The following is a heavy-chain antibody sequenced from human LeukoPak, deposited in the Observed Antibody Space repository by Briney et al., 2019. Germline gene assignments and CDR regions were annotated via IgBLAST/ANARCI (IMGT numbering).Heavy chain of an antibody. CDR1: GGSFSGYY. Sequence: KPSETLSLTCAVYGGSFSGYYWSWIRQPPGKGLEWIGEINHSGSTNYNPSLKSRVTISVDTSKNQFSLKLSSVTAADTAVYYCARHVAVVPEGLDYDIITIDAWGQGTLVPVSS. CDR2: INHSGST. CDR3: ARHVAVVPEGLDYDIITIDA. V-gene: IGHV4-34*01. D-gene: IGHD3-9*01. J-gene: IGHJ5*02.